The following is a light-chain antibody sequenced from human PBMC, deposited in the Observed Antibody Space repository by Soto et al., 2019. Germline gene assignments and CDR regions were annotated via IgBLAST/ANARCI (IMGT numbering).Light chain of an antibody. CDR1: QDISNF. Sequence: DIQLTQSPSFLSASVGDSVTITCQASQDISNFLNWYHQRPGKAPKLLISDASSLQGGVPSRYRGSGARTKFVLTITSLQPEDIGSYYCQQYEDVPTFGQGTKVGVK. V-gene: IGKV1-33*01. CDR3: QQYEDVPT. CDR2: DAS. J-gene: IGKJ2*01.